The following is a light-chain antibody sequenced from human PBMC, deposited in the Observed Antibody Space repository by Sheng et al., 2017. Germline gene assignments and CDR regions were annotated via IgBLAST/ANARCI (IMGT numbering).Light chain of an antibody. CDR3: QQRSNWPRT. Sequence: EIVLTQSPATLSLSPGERATLSCRASQSVSSYLAWYQQKPGQAPRLLIYDASNRATGIPARFSGSGSGTDFTLTISSLEPEDFAVYYCQQRSNWPRTFGQGTKGRKSN. J-gene: IGKJ1*01. CDR2: DAS. CDR1: QSVSSY. V-gene: IGKV3-11*01.